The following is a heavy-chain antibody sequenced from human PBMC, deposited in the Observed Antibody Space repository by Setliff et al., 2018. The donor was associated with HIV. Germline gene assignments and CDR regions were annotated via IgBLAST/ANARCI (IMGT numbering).Heavy chain of an antibody. CDR2: IYPNDFDT. CDR3: AKAGRGIYYTGGYYYDGFDV. CDR1: GYVFTNYW. J-gene: IGHJ3*01. Sequence: GESLKISCKSSGYVFTNYWIGWVRQMPGKGLECMGIIYPNDFDTKYSPSFQGQVTISADRSTNTAYLEWSSLKASDTAMYYCAKAGRGIYYTGGYYYDGFDVWGQGTMVTVSS. V-gene: IGHV5-51*01. D-gene: IGHD3-22*01.